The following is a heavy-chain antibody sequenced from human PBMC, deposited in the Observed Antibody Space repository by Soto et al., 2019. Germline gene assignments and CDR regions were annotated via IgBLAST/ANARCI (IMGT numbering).Heavy chain of an antibody. CDR1: GFTFSSYA. CDR3: ARLYSRAYDI. V-gene: IGHV3-23*01. CDR2: VTAGGDNT. Sequence: EVQLLESGGGLAQPGGSLRLSCAASGFTFSSYAMTWVRQTPGQGLRWVSTVTAGGDNTYHADSVKGRFTISRDTSKNTLYLQMNSLRVEDTAIYHCARLYSRAYDIWGQGTMVTVSS. D-gene: IGHD2-15*01. J-gene: IGHJ3*02.